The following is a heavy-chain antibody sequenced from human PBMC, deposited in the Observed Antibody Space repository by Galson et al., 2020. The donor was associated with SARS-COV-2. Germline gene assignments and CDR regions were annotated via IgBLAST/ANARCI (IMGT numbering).Heavy chain of an antibody. J-gene: IGHJ4*02. CDR3: AKDSSDRYCYDSSAFGY. CDR1: GFTFDDYA. D-gene: IGHD3-22*01. Sequence: GESLKISCAASGFTFDDYAMHWVRQAPGKGLEWVSLISWDGGSTYYADSVKGRFTISRDNSKNSLYLQMNSLRAEDTALYYCAKDSSDRYCYDSSAFGYWGQGTLVTVSS. V-gene: IGHV3-43D*03. CDR2: ISWDGGST.